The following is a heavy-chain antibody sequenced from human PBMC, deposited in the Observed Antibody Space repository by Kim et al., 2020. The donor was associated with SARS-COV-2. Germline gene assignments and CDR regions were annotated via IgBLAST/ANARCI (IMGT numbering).Heavy chain of an antibody. V-gene: IGHV1-24*01. CDR1: GYTLTELS. CDR3: ATVSITMVREFNSHYYYGMDV. Sequence: ASVKVSCKVSGYTLTELSMHWVRQAPGKGLEWMGGFDPEDGETIYAQKFQGRVTMTEDTSTDTAYMELSSLRSEDTAVYYCATVSITMVREFNSHYYYGMDVWGQGTTVTVSS. J-gene: IGHJ6*02. D-gene: IGHD3-10*01. CDR2: FDPEDGET.